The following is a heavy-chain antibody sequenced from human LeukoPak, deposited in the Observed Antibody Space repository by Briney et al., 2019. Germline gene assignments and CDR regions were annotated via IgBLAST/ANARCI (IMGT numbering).Heavy chain of an antibody. J-gene: IGHJ4*02. CDR1: GFTFSSYS. CDR2: IYTGDNT. Sequence: GGSLRLSCPASGFTFSSYSMNWVRQAPGKGLEWVSVIYTGDNTYYADFVKGRFTISRHNSKNTVYLQMNSLRPEDTAVYYCAREMYGDDWGQGTLVTVSS. D-gene: IGHD2-8*01. CDR3: AREMYGDD. V-gene: IGHV3-53*04.